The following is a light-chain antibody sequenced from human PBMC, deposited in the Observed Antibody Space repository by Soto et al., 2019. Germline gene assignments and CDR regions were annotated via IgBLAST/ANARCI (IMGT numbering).Light chain of an antibody. Sequence: DIVMTQTPLSSPVTLGQPASISCRSSQSLLHSDGNTYLSWLQQRPGQPPRLLIYKISKRFSGVPDRYSGSGAGTDFTLKISRVEAEDVWVYYCMQATQFPFTFGQGTKLEIK. V-gene: IGKV2-24*01. CDR3: MQATQFPFT. CDR1: QSLLHSDGNTY. CDR2: KIS. J-gene: IGKJ2*01.